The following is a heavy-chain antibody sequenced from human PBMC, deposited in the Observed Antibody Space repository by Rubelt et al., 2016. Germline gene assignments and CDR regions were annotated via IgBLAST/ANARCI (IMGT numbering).Heavy chain of an antibody. J-gene: IGHJ4*02. D-gene: IGHD3-10*01. CDR3: ARDLIEWFGEFDFDY. CDR2: ISHDGTSK. V-gene: IGHV3-30*17. Sequence: GGGPEWVAVISHDGTSKAYADSVEGRFTISRDNAKNSLYLQMNSLRAEDTAVYYCARDLIEWFGEFDFDYWGQGTLVTVSS.